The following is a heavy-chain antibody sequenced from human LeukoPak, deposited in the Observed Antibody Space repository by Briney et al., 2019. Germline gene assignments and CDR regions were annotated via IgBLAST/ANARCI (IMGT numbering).Heavy chain of an antibody. V-gene: IGHV1-46*01. J-gene: IGHJ5*02. CDR2: INPSGSST. Sequence: GASVKVSCKASGYTFTSHYMHWARQAPGQGLEWMGLINPSGSSTLYAQKFQGRVTMTRDMSTTTDYMELSSLRSEDTAVYYCARDNSVGDIAWWFDPWGQGTLVTVSS. D-gene: IGHD3-16*02. CDR3: ARDNSVGDIAWWFDP. CDR1: GYTFTSHY.